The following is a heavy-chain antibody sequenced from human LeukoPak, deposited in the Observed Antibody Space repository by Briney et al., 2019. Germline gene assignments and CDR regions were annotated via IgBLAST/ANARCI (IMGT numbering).Heavy chain of an antibody. CDR1: GGSFSGYY. CDR2: INHSGST. V-gene: IGHV4-34*01. D-gene: IGHD3-10*01. Sequence: SETLSLTCAVDGGSFSGYYWSWIRQPPGKGLEWIGEINHSGSTNYNPSLKSRVTISVDTSKNQFSLKLSSVTAADTAVYYCARGPPRYGSGSYGFDYWGQGTLVTVSS. CDR3: ARGPPRYGSGSYGFDY. J-gene: IGHJ4*02.